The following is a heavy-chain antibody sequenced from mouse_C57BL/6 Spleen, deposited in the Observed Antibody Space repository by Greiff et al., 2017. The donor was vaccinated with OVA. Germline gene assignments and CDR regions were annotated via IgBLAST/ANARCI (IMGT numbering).Heavy chain of an antibody. CDR3: ARNYDYDGAWFAY. D-gene: IGHD2-4*01. J-gene: IGHJ3*01. CDR1: GFSLTSYG. V-gene: IGHV2-2*01. CDR2: IWSGGST. Sequence: VQLVESGPGLVQPSQSLSITCPVSGFSLTSYGVHWVRQSPGKGLEWLGVIWSGGSTDYNAAFISRLSISKDNSKSQVFFNMNSLQADDTAFYYCARNYDYDGAWFAYWGQGTLVTVSA.